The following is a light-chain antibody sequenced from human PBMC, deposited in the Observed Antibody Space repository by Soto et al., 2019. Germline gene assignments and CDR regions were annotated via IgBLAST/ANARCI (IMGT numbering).Light chain of an antibody. J-gene: IGKJ5*01. CDR3: QQRSNWPPT. CDR1: QGISSR. V-gene: IGKV1-12*01. CDR2: AAS. Sequence: DIQMTQSPSSVSASLGDRVTITCRASQGISSRLSWYQQKPGTGPKLLVYAASTLQSGVPSRFSGSGSGTDFTLTISSLQPEDFAVYYCQQRSNWPPTFGQGTRLEIK.